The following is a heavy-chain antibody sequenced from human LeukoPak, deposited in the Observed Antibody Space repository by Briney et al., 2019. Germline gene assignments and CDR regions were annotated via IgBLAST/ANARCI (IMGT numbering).Heavy chain of an antibody. V-gene: IGHV5-51*01. CDR1: GYSFTSYW. Sequence: GESLKISCKGSGYSFTSYWIGWVRQMPGKGLEWMGIIYPGDSDTRYSPSFQGQVTISADKSISTAYLQWSSLKASDTAMYYCARHLIAAAGNHYYYYMDVWGKGTTVTVSS. D-gene: IGHD6-13*01. CDR3: ARHLIAAAGNHYYYYMDV. CDR2: IYPGDSDT. J-gene: IGHJ6*03.